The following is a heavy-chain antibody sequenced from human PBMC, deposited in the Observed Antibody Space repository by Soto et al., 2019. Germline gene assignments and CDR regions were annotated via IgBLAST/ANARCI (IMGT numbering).Heavy chain of an antibody. J-gene: IGHJ6*02. D-gene: IGHD2-15*01. CDR1: GYTFTSYS. V-gene: IGHV1-46*01. Sequence: ASVKVSCKASGYTFTSYSMHWVRQAPGQGLEWMGIINPSSGRTSYAQNFQGRVTMTSDTSTSIVYMEMSSLKSEDTAVYYCARDHNFGFILYAMDVWGQVTTVTVSS. CDR2: INPSSGRT. CDR3: ARDHNFGFILYAMDV.